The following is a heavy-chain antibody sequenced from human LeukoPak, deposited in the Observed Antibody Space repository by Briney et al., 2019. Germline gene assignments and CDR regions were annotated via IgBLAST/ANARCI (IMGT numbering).Heavy chain of an antibody. CDR3: ASLRGVNR. V-gene: IGHV3-11*01. CDR1: GFTFSDYY. D-gene: IGHD3-10*01. CDR2: ISCSGTTI. J-gene: IGHJ4*02. Sequence: GGSLRLSCAASGFTFSDYYMSWIRQPPGKGLEWVSYISCSGTTIYYADSARGRFTVSRDNAKNSLYLQMDSLSAEDTAVYYCASLRGVNRWGQGTLVTVSS.